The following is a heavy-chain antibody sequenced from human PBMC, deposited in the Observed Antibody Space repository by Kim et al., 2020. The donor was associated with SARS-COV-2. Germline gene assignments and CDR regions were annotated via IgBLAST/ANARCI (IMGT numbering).Heavy chain of an antibody. Sequence: GGSLRLSCAASGFTFSDYYMSWIRQAPGKGLEWVSYISSSVSTIYYADSGKGRFTISRDNAKNSLYLQMNSLRAEDTAVYYCARDLGDSSAYYYYGMDVWGQGTTVTVSS. V-gene: IGHV3-11*04. CDR2: ISSSVSTI. D-gene: IGHD3-22*01. CDR1: GFTFSDYY. J-gene: IGHJ6*02. CDR3: ARDLGDSSAYYYYGMDV.